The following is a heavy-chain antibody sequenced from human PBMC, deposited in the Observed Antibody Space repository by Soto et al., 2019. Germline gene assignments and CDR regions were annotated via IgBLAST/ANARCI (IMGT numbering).Heavy chain of an antibody. D-gene: IGHD6-19*01. J-gene: IGHJ6*02. CDR2: ISYDGSNK. CDR1: GFPFNDYG. Sequence: QVQLVESGGGVVPPGRSLRLSCAASGFPFNDYGMHWVRQAPGKGLEWVTLISYDGSNKHYADSVKGRFTISRENSKNTLYLQMNSLRAEDTAVYYCAKDQSSCWPTGYYELDVWGQGTTVTVSS. V-gene: IGHV3-30*18. CDR3: AKDQSSCWPTGYYELDV.